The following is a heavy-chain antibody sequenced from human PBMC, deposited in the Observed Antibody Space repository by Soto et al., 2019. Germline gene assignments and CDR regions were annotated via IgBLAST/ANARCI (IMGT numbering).Heavy chain of an antibody. Sequence: GASVKVSCKASGYTFTSYGISWVRQAPGQGLEWMGWISAYNGNTNYAQKLQGRVTMTTDTSTSTAYMELRSLRSDDTAVYYCARDPRRIAAAGTKYYYYYGMDVWGQGTTVTVSS. CDR3: ARDPRRIAAAGTKYYYYYGMDV. V-gene: IGHV1-18*01. CDR1: GYTFTSYG. D-gene: IGHD6-13*01. CDR2: ISAYNGNT. J-gene: IGHJ6*02.